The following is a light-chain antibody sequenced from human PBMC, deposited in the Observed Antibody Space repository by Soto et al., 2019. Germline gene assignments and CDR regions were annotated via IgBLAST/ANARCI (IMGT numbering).Light chain of an antibody. V-gene: IGLV4-69*01. CDR2: LNSDGSH. Sequence: QSVLTQSPSASASLGASVKLTCTLSSGHSNYAIAWHQQQSEKGPRYLMKLNSDGSHSKGDGIPDRFSGSSSGAERYLTISSLQSEDEADYYCQTWGSGIVLFCGGTKLTVL. J-gene: IGLJ2*01. CDR3: QTWGSGIVL. CDR1: SGHSNYA.